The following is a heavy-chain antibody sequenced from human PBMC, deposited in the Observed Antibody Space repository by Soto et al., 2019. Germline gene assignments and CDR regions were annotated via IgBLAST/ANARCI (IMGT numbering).Heavy chain of an antibody. V-gene: IGHV4-4*02. Sequence: QVQLQESGPGLVKPSGTLSLTCAVSVDSISSDNWWSWVRQPPGKGLEWIVEIYHSGSTKYNPSLKGRVIVSVDKSKKQFSLNLISVTDADTAVYYCARGETQQQRDYWGQGTLVTVSS. CDR3: ARGETQQQRDY. D-gene: IGHD6-13*01. CDR1: VDSISSDNW. J-gene: IGHJ4*02. CDR2: IYHSGST.